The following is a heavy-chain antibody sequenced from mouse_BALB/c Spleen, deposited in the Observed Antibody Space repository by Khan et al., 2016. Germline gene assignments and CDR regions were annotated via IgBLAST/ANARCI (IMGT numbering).Heavy chain of an antibody. D-gene: IGHD1-1*01. CDR1: GFTFSGFG. J-gene: IGHJ2*01. CDR2: ISSSSSTI. Sequence: EVELVESGGGLVQPGGSRKLSCEASGFTFSGFGMHWVRQAPEKGLEWVAYISSSSSTIFYADTLKGRFTISRDNPKNTMFLQMTSLRSEDTAVYECARNHYGSHLDYWGQGTTLTVSS. V-gene: IGHV5-17*02. CDR3: ARNHYGSHLDY.